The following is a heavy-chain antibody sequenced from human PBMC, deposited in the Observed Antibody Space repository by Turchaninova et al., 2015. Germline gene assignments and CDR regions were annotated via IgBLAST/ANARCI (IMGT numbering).Heavy chain of an antibody. CDR2: IYYRGST. Sequence: QVQLQESGPGLVKPSQTLSLTCTVSGGSISSGGYSWSWIRQHPGKGLEWIGYIYYRGSTYYSPPLKSRLSISVDTPKNQFSLKLSSVTAADTAIYYCARYNYDSSGYYTSLDYWGQGTLVTVSS. V-gene: IGHV4-31*03. CDR1: GGSISSGGYS. D-gene: IGHD3-22*01. CDR3: ARYNYDSSGYYTSLDY. J-gene: IGHJ4*02.